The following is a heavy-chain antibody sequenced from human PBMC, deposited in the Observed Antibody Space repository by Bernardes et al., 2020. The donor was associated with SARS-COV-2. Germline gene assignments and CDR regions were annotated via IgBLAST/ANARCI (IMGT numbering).Heavy chain of an antibody. CDR2: INSGGSST. CDR3: ATWYDFSSGPFDY. Sequence: GGSLRLSCAASGFTFSSYWMHWVRQAPGKGLVWVSRINSGGSSTTYADSVKGRFTISRDNAKNTLYLQMNSLRAEDTAVYYCATWYDFSSGPFDYWGQGTLVTVSS. J-gene: IGHJ4*02. CDR1: GFTFSSYW. V-gene: IGHV3-74*01. D-gene: IGHD3-3*01.